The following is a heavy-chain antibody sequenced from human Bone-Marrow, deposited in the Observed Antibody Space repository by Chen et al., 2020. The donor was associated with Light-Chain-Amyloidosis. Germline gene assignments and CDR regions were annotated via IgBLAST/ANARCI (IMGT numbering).Heavy chain of an antibody. Sequence: QSGPEVKKPGESLKISCKGSGYTFPNYWIGWVRQMPGKGLEWMGVIYPDDSVARYSPSFEGQVTIXADKSITXXXXQWRSLKASDTAMYYCARRRDGYNFDYWGQGTLVTVSS. J-gene: IGHJ4*02. CDR1: GYTFPNYW. D-gene: IGHD5-12*01. V-gene: IGHV5-51*01. CDR2: IYPDDSVA. CDR3: ARRRDGYNFDY.